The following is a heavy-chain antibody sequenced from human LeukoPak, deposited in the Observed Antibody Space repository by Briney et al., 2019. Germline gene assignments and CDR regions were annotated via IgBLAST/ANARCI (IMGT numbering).Heavy chain of an antibody. V-gene: IGHV6-1*01. Sequence: SQTLSLTCAISGVSVSSNSAAWDSTRQSPSRGLEWVERTFYRSKWYNDYAGAVKSRITINPDTSLNQFSLQLNSVAPEDTAVYYCARDPRIAAAVPRGAFDIWGQGTMVTVSS. CDR3: ARDPRIAAAVPRGAFDI. CDR2: TFYRSKWYN. D-gene: IGHD6-13*01. J-gene: IGHJ3*02. CDR1: GVSVSSNSAA.